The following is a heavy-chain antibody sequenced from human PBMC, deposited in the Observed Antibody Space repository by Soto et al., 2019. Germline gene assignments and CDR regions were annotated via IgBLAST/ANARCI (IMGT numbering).Heavy chain of an antibody. CDR3: ATGGERDYYDHSGWW. Sequence: QVQLVQSGAEVKKRGSSVKVSCKASGGTFSNYALDWVRQAPGQGLEWMGGIIPIFGTVRHAQNFQGRVTITADESTATAYMELSSLRYEDTAMYYCATGGERDYYDHSGWWWGQGTLVTVSS. CDR2: IIPIFGTV. CDR1: GGTFSNYA. J-gene: IGHJ1*01. V-gene: IGHV1-69*12. D-gene: IGHD3-22*01.